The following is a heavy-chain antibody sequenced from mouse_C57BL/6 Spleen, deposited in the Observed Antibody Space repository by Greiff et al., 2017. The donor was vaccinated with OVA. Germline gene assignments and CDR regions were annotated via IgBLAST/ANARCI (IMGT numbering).Heavy chain of an antibody. J-gene: IGHJ2*01. V-gene: IGHV5-17*01. CDR1: GFTFSDYG. CDR2: ISSGSSTI. CDR3: ARGNYVLDY. Sequence: EVKLMESGGGLVKPGGSLKLSCAASGFTFSDYGMHWVRQAPEKGLEWVAYISSGSSTIYYADTVKGRFTISRDNAKNTLFLQMSSLRSEDTAMYYCARGNYVLDYWGQGTTLTVSS. D-gene: IGHD2-1*01.